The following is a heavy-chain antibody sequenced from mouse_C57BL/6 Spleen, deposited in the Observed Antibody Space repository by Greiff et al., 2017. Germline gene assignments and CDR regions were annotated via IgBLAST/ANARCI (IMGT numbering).Heavy chain of an antibody. CDR2: IYPRDGST. J-gene: IGHJ4*01. V-gene: IGHV1-78*01. CDR1: GYTFTDHT. D-gene: IGHD2-1*01. CDR3: ARSGYGNYVDYYAMDD. Sequence: QVQLQQSDAELVKPGASVKISCKVSGYTFTDHTIHWMKQRPEQGLAWIGYIYPRDGSTKYNEKFKGKATLTADKSSSTAYMQPNSLTSEDSAVYFCARSGYGNYVDYYAMDDWGQGTSVTVSS.